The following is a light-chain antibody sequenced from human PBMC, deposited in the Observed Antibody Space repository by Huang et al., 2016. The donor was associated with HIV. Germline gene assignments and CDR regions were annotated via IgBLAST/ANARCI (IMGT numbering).Light chain of an antibody. Sequence: PGERATLTCGASQGVRNNYLAWYQQKPGLAPRLLIYDAHVRATGIPDRFSGSGSGTDFTLTISRLGPEDFAMDYCQQYSTSSYTFGQGTKVDI. J-gene: IGKJ2*01. CDR2: DAH. V-gene: IGKV3D-20*01. CDR3: QQYSTSSYT. CDR1: QGVRNNY.